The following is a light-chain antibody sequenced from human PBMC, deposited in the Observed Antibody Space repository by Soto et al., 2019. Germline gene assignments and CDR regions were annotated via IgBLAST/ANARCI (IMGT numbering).Light chain of an antibody. CDR3: CSYAGSYTLV. Sequence: QSALTQPRSVSGSPGQSVTISCTGTSSDVGAYNYVSWYQQHPGKSPKLMIYDVRKWPSGVPDRFSGSKSGNTASLTISGLQAEDEADYYCCSYAGSYTLVFGGGTKVTVL. CDR1: SSDVGAYNY. V-gene: IGLV2-11*01. J-gene: IGLJ2*01. CDR2: DVR.